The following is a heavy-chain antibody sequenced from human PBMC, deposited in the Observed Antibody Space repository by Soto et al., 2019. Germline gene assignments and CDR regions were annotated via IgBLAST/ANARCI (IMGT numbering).Heavy chain of an antibody. CDR1: GFSLSTSGVG. J-gene: IGHJ3*02. CDR2: VYWDDDK. Sequence: QITLKEPGPTLVKPTQTLTLTCSFSGFSLSTSGVGVGWIRQPPGKALEWLALVYWDDDKRYSPSLKNRLTITKDTSKNQVVLTLTNMDPVDTATXYCXXXTTPEAFDIWGQGTMVTVSS. D-gene: IGHD2-15*01. V-gene: IGHV2-5*02. CDR3: XXXTTPEAFDI.